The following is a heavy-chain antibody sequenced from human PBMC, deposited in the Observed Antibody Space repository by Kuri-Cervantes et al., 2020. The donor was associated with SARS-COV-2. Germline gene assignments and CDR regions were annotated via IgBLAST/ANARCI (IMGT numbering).Heavy chain of an antibody. V-gene: IGHV3-21*01. CDR3: AIFPRASIAGRVWFDP. D-gene: IGHD6-6*01. J-gene: IGHJ5*02. CDR2: ISSSSSYI. CDR1: GFTFSGYS. Sequence: GGSLRLSCAASGFTFSGYSMNWVRQAPGKGLEWVSSISSSSSYIYYADSVKGRFTISRDNAKNSLYLQMNSLRAEGTAVYYCAIFPRASIAGRVWFDPWGQGTLVTVSS.